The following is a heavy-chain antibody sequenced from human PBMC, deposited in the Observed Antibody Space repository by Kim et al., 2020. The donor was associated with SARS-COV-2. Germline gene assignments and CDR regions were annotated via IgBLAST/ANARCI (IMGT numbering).Heavy chain of an antibody. D-gene: IGHD3-3*01. V-gene: IGHV3-23*01. J-gene: IGHJ6*02. CDR3: AKEPKRITIFGVPNYGMDV. Sequence: GGSLRLSCAASGFTFSTYGMSWVRQAPGKGLEWVSGISGSGGSTHYADSVKGRFTISRDNSKNTLYLQMNSLRAEDTAVYYCAKEPKRITIFGVPNYGMDVWGQGTTVTVSS. CDR1: GFTFSTYG. CDR2: ISGSGGST.